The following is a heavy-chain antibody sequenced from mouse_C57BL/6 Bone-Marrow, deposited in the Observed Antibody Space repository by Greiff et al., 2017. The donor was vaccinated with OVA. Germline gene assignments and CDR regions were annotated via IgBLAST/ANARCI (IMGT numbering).Heavy chain of an antibody. CDR1: GFTFSSYG. D-gene: IGHD1-1*01. J-gene: IGHJ2*01. CDR3: ARELITTVVANFDY. V-gene: IGHV5-6*01. Sequence: EVNLVESGGDLVKPGGSLKISCAASGFTFSSYGMSWVRQTPDKRLEWVATISSGGSYTYYPDSVKGRFTISRDNAKNTRDRQMSMLKSEYTAMYYCARELITTVVANFDYWGQGTTLTVSS. CDR2: ISSGGSYT.